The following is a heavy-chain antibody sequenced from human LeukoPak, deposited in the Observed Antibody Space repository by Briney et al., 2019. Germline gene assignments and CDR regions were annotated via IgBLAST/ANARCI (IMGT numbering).Heavy chain of an antibody. D-gene: IGHD3-10*01. CDR1: GFTFSSYA. J-gene: IGHJ6*03. CDR2: ISYDGGNK. Sequence: GGSLRLSCAASGFTFSSYAMHWVRQAPGKGLEWVAVISYDGGNKYYADSVKGRFTISRDNANNSLYLQMNSLRAEDTAVYYCVRGMVRGHYYYMDVWGKGTTVTVSS. CDR3: VRGMVRGHYYYMDV. V-gene: IGHV3-30*04.